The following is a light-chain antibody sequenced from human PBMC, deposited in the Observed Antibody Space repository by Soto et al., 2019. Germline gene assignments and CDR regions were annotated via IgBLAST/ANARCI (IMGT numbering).Light chain of an antibody. CDR3: FSYAGDIVYV. V-gene: IGLV2-23*02. J-gene: IGLJ1*01. Sequence: QSALTQPASVSGSPRQSITNSCTGTNSDVGSYNLVSWFQQHPGKAPKLVIYEVTKRPSGVSDRFSGSKSGNTASLTISGLQAEDEADYYCFSYAGDIVYVFGTGTKVTVL. CDR2: EVT. CDR1: NSDVGSYNL.